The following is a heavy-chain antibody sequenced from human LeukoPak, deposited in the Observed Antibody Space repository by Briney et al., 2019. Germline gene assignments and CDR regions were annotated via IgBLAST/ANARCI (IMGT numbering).Heavy chain of an antibody. CDR3: AKAGHSSSWAWADY. D-gene: IGHD6-13*01. CDR2: ISGSDDIT. V-gene: IGHV3-23*01. Sequence: PGGSLRLSCAASGFTFSSYAMCWVRQALRKGLEWVSVISGSDDITYYADSVKGRFTISRDNSKNTLFLQMNSLRAEDTALYYCAKAGHSSSWAWADYWGQGTLVTVSS. J-gene: IGHJ4*02. CDR1: GFTFSSYA.